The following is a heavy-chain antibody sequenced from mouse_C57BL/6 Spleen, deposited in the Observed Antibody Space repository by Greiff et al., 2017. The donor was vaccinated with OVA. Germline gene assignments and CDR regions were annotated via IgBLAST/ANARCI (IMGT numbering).Heavy chain of an antibody. Sequence: VKLQEPGAELVRPGSSVKLSCKASGYTFTSYWMHWVKQRPIQGLEWIGNIDPSDSETHYNQKFKDKATLTVDKSSSTAYMQLSSLTSEDSAVYYCARATTVVDDWFAYWGQGTLVTVSA. CDR3: ARATTVVDDWFAY. J-gene: IGHJ3*01. D-gene: IGHD1-1*01. CDR1: GYTFTSYW. CDR2: IDPSDSET. V-gene: IGHV1-52*01.